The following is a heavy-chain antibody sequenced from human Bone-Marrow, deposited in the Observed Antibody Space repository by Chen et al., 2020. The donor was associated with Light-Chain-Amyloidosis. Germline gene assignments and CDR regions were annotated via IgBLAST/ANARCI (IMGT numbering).Heavy chain of an antibody. CDR1: GFAFSSYA. V-gene: IGHV3-23*04. Sequence: EVQLVESGGGLLQRGGSLRLSCAASGFAFSSYAMSWVRQAPGKGLEWVSTIRGRGGRRYYGDAAKGRLTISRDNSKNALFRQMNSWRAEDTAVYYCAKDISYDDILPGYPADAFDIWGQGTMVTVSS. CDR2: IRGRGGRR. CDR3: AKDISYDDILPGYPADAFDI. J-gene: IGHJ3*02. D-gene: IGHD3-9*01.